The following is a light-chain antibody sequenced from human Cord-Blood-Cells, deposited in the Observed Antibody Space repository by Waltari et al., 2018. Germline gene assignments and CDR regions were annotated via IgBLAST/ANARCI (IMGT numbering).Light chain of an antibody. CDR2: STS. V-gene: IGLV7-43*01. CDR3: LLYYGGAQLVV. J-gene: IGLJ2*01. CDR1: TGAVTSGYY. Sequence: QTEVTQETSLTVSPGGTVTLTCPSTTGAVTSGYYPKWFQQKPGQAPRALIYSTSNQHALTPDRFSGSLLGGKAALTLSGVQPEDEAEYYCLLYYGGAQLVVFGGGTKLTVL.